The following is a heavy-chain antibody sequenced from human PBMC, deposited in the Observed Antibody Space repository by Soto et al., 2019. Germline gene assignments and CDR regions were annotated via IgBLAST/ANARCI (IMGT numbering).Heavy chain of an antibody. CDR3: ARVGVYYDSSGYLDY. J-gene: IGHJ4*02. CDR2: ISAYNGNT. V-gene: IGHV1-18*01. Sequence: ASVKVSCKASGYTFTSYGISWVRLAPGQGLEWMGWISAYNGNTNYAQKLQGRVTMTTDTSTSTAYMELRSLRSDDTAVYYCARVGVYYDSSGYLDYWGQGTLVTVSS. CDR1: GYTFTSYG. D-gene: IGHD3-22*01.